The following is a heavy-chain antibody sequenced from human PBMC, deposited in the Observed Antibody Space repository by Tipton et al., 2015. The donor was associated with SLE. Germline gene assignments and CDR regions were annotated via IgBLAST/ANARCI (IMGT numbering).Heavy chain of an antibody. D-gene: IGHD3-22*01. Sequence: SLRLSCAASGFTFSSYGMHWVRQAPGKGLEWVAVIRYDGSNKYYADSVKGRFTISRDNSKNTLYLQMNSLRAEDTAVYYCAKDGDYYDSSGSYYFDYWGQGTLVTVSS. J-gene: IGHJ4*02. CDR1: GFTFSSYG. CDR2: IRYDGSNK. V-gene: IGHV3-30*02. CDR3: AKDGDYYDSSGSYYFDY.